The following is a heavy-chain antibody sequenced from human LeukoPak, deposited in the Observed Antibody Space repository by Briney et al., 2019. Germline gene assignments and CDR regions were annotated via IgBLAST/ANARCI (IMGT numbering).Heavy chain of an antibody. D-gene: IGHD1-14*01. CDR3: ARDEPMDV. V-gene: IGHV4-34*01. CDR1: DGSFIGDY. J-gene: IGHJ6*02. CDR2: VYRSGSA. Sequence: SETLSLTCGVYDGSFIGDYWSWIRQSPGMGLEWIGQVYRSGSANYNPSLRSRVTISIDTSKKQFSLKLSSVTAADTAVYYCARDEPMDVWGQGTTVTVSS.